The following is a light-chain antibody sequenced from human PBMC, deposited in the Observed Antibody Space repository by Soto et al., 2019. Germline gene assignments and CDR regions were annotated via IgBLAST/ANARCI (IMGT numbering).Light chain of an antibody. Sequence: QSALTQPASVSGSPGQSITISCTGTSSDVGTYNLVSWYQQHPGKAPKLMIYEGSKRPSGVSDRFSGSKSGNTASLTISGLQAEDEADYNCSSYAGSSTSDVVFGGGTKLTVL. CDR1: SSDVGTYNL. CDR2: EGS. CDR3: SSYAGSSTSDVV. J-gene: IGLJ2*01. V-gene: IGLV2-23*01.